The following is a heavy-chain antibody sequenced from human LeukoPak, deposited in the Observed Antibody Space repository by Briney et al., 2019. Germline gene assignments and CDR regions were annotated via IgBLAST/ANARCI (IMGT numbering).Heavy chain of an antibody. V-gene: IGHV3-23*01. CDR3: AKDLGGTYYPFDY. CDR1: GFIFSSHV. Sequence: PGGSLRLSCAASGFIFSSHVMSWVRQAPGKGLEWVSAISGSGDITSYADSVKGRFTISRDNSKNTLHLQMNSLRGEDTAVYYCAKDLGGTYYPFDYWGQGTLVTVSS. CDR2: ISGSGDIT. J-gene: IGHJ4*02. D-gene: IGHD1-26*01.